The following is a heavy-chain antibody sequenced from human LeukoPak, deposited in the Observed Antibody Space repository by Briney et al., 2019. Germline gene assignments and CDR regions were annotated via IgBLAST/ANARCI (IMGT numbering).Heavy chain of an antibody. CDR2: INPSGGST. Sequence: GASVKVSCKASGYTFTSYYMHWVRQAPGQGLEGMGIINPSGGSTSYAQKFHGRVTITRDTSTSTAYMELSSLRSEDTAVYYCAVENYYDSSGYYSSHAEYFQHWGQGTLVTVSS. CDR3: AVENYYDSSGYYSSHAEYFQH. V-gene: IGHV1-46*01. D-gene: IGHD3-22*01. CDR1: GYTFTSYY. J-gene: IGHJ1*01.